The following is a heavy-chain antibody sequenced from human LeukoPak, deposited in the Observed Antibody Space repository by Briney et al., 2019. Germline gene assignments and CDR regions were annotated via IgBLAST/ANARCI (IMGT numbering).Heavy chain of an antibody. CDR1: GFTFSDYA. D-gene: IGHD4-17*01. V-gene: IGHV3-23*01. J-gene: IGHJ3*01. Sequence: GGSLRLSCAASGFTFSDYALIWVRQAPGKGLEWISAIRGTGGTPYCADYVKGRCTISRDNSSSTVYLQMNSLSAEDTALYFCGKDPNGDYVGAFDFWGPGTMVTVSS. CDR2: IRGTGGTP. CDR3: GKDPNGDYVGAFDF.